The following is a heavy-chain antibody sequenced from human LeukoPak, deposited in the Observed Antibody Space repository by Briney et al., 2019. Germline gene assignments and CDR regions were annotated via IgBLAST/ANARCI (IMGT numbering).Heavy chain of an antibody. CDR2: MSAYNGNT. D-gene: IGHD6-19*01. CDR3: ARDRPYSSGWYGNNWFDP. Sequence: ASVKVSCKASGYTFTIYGISWVRQAPGQGLEWMGWMSAYNGNTNYAQKLQGRVTMTTDTSTSTAYMELRSLSSDDTAVYYCARDRPYSSGWYGNNWFDPWGQGTLVTVSS. V-gene: IGHV1-18*01. J-gene: IGHJ5*02. CDR1: GYTFTIYG.